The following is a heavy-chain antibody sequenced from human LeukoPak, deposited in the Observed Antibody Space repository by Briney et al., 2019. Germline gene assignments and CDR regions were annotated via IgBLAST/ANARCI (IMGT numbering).Heavy chain of an antibody. CDR1: GGSISSGDYY. D-gene: IGHD6-13*01. V-gene: IGHV4-30-4*08. CDR2: IYYSGST. CDR3: ARDLGYSSSWPDAFDI. Sequence: PSETLSLTCTVSGGSISSGDYYWSWIRQPPGKGLEWIGYIYYSGSTYYNPSLKSRVTISVDTSKNQISLKLSSVTAADTAVYYCARDLGYSSSWPDAFDIWGQGTMVTVSS. J-gene: IGHJ3*02.